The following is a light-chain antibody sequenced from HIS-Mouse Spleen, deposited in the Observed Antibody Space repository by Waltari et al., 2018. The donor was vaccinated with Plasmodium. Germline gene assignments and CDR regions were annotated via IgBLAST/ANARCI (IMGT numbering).Light chain of an antibody. CDR2: EDS. CDR1: ALPKKD. J-gene: IGLJ3*02. Sequence: SYELTQPPSVSVSPGHTARITCSGDALPKKDAYWYRQKSGQAPVMVIYEDSKRPSGIPERFSGSSSGTMATLTISGAQVEDEADYYCYSTDSSGNHRVFGGGTKLTVL. CDR3: YSTDSSGNHRV. V-gene: IGLV3-10*01.